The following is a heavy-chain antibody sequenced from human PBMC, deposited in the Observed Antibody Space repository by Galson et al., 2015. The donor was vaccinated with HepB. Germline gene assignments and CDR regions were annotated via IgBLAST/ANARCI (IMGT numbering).Heavy chain of an antibody. V-gene: IGHV3-30-3*01. CDR3: ARSGYGSSWHFDY. CDR2: ISYDGSNE. J-gene: IGHJ4*02. D-gene: IGHD6-13*01. CDR1: GFTFSSYP. Sequence: SLRLSCAASGFTFSSYPMHWVRQAPGKGLQWVALISYDGSNEYYADSVKGRFTISRDNSKNTLYLQMNSLRAEDTAIYYCARSGYGSSWHFDYWGQGTLVTASS.